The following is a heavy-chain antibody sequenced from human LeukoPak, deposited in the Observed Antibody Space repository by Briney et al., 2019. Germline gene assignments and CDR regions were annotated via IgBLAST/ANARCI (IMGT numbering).Heavy chain of an antibody. Sequence: ASVKVSCKASGGTFSSYAISWVRQAPGQGLEWMGGIIPIFGTANYAQKFQGRVTITADESTSTAYMEPSSLRSEDTAVYYCARAGYYDSSGYSLYFDYWGQGTLVTVSS. V-gene: IGHV1-69*01. CDR2: IIPIFGTA. CDR1: GGTFSSYA. D-gene: IGHD3-22*01. J-gene: IGHJ4*02. CDR3: ARAGYYDSSGYSLYFDY.